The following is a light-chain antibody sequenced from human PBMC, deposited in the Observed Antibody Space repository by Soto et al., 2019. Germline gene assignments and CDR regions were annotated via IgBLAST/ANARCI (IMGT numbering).Light chain of an antibody. J-gene: IGLJ3*02. CDR2: GDS. CDR1: SXXIGAGYN. Sequence: QSVLTQPPSVSGAPGQRVTISCTGSSXXIGAGYNVHWYQQVPGTAPKLLIYGDSNRPSGVPDRFSGSKSGTSASLAITGXXXXXXAXXYCQSYDSSLSGWLFGGGTKLTVL. CDR3: QSYDSSLSGWL. V-gene: IGLV1-40*01.